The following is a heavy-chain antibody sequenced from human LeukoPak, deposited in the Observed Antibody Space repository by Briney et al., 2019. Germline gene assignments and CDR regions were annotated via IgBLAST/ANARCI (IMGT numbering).Heavy chain of an antibody. CDR2: IKQDGSEK. V-gene: IGHV3-7*01. CDR3: ARDIGYCSSPSCYADWFDP. J-gene: IGHJ5*02. D-gene: IGHD2-2*03. CDR1: GFTFNTYW. Sequence: PGGSLRLSCVASGFTFNTYWMSWVRQAPGKGLEWVANIKQDGSEKYYVDSVKGRFTISRDNAKFSLFLQMTSLRAEDTAVYYCARDIGYCSSPSCYADWFDPWGQGTLVTVSS.